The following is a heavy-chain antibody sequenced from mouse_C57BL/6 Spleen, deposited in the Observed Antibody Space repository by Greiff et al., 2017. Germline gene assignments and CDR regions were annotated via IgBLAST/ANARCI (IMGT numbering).Heavy chain of an antibody. CDR3: ARSSDYDEDWYFDV. CDR1: GYTFTSYW. CDR2: IDPSDSYT. J-gene: IGHJ1*03. V-gene: IGHV1-59*01. D-gene: IGHD2-4*01. Sequence: VQLQQPGAELVRPGTSVKLSCKASGYTFTSYWMHWVKQRPGQGLEWIGVIDPSDSYTNYNQKFKGKATLTVDTSSSTAYMQLSSLTSEDSSVYYCARSSDYDEDWYFDVWGTGTTVTVSS.